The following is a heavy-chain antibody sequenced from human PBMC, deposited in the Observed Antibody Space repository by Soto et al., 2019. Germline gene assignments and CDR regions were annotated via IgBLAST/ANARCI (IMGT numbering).Heavy chain of an antibody. CDR2: IIPIFGTA. J-gene: IGHJ4*02. Sequence: QVQLVQSGAEVKKPGSSVKVSCKASGGTFSSYAISWVRQAPGQGLEWMGGIIPIFGTANYAQKFQGRVTITADESTSTAYMELSSLRSEDTAVFYCARGGGYYYDSSGYFNFDYWGQGTLVTVSS. V-gene: IGHV1-69*01. D-gene: IGHD3-22*01. CDR1: GGTFSSYA. CDR3: ARGGGYYYDSSGYFNFDY.